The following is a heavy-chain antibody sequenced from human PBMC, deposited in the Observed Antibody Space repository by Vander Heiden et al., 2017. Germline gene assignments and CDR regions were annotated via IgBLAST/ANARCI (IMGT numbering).Heavy chain of an antibody. CDR2: ISSSSSYI. Sequence: EVQLVEPGGGLVKPGGSLRLSCPASGFTFSSYSMNWVRQAPGKGLEWVSSISSSSSYIYYADSVKGRFTISRDNAKNSLYLQMNSLRAEDTAVYYCARLSKLVVTAWGQGTLVTLSS. J-gene: IGHJ5*02. CDR1: GFTFSSYS. CDR3: ARLSKLVVTA. V-gene: IGHV3-21*01. D-gene: IGHD2-21*02.